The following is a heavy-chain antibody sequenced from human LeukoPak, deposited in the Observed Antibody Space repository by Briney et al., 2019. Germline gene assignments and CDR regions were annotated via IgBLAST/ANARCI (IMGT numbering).Heavy chain of an antibody. Sequence: SETLSLTCTVSGGSISSYYWSWIRQPPGKGLEWIGYVFYRGSTSYNPSLKSRVTLSVDTSKNQFSLKLRSVTAADTAVYYCARPKEVDYYYMDVWGKGTTVTVSS. CDR3: ARPKEVDYYYMDV. CDR2: VFYRGST. CDR1: GGSISSYY. J-gene: IGHJ6*03. D-gene: IGHD2-2*01. V-gene: IGHV4-59*01.